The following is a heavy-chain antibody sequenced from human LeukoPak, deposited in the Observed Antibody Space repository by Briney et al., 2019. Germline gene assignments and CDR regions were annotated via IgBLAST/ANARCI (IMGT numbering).Heavy chain of an antibody. CDR1: GGSISSYY. V-gene: IGHV4-59*08. D-gene: IGHD6-13*01. J-gene: IGHJ4*02. CDR2: IYYSGST. Sequence: SETLSFTCTVSGGSISSYYWSWIRQPPGKGLEWIGYIYYSGSTNYNPSLKSRVTISVDTSKNQFSLKLSSVTAADTAVYYCARARSRVIAAAQWGQGTLVTVSS. CDR3: ARARSRVIAAAQ.